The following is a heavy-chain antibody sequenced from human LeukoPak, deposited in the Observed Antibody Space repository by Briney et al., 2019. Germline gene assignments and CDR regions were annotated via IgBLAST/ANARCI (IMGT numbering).Heavy chain of an antibody. J-gene: IGHJ6*02. D-gene: IGHD3-10*01. V-gene: IGHV3-64*01. CDR3: ATGARHYYGMDV. CDR1: GFTFSSYA. CDR2: ISSNGGST. Sequence: GGSLRLSCAASGFTFSSYAMHWVRQAPGKGLEYVSAISSNGGSTYYANSVKGRFTISRDNSKNTLYLQMGSLRAEDMAVYYCATGARHYYGMDVWGQGTTVTVSS.